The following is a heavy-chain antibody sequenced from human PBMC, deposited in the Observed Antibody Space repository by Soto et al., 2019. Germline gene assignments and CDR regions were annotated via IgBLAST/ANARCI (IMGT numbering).Heavy chain of an antibody. CDR3: ARGARFGELLHKYYYYYYMDV. CDR2: INHSGST. J-gene: IGHJ6*03. CDR1: GGSFSGYY. Sequence: PSETLSLTCAVYGGSFSGYYWSWIRQPPGKGLEWIGEINHSGSTNYNPSLKSRVTISVDTSKNQFSLKLSSVTAADTAVYYCARGARFGELLHKYYYYYYMDVWGKGTTVTVSS. V-gene: IGHV4-34*01. D-gene: IGHD3-10*01.